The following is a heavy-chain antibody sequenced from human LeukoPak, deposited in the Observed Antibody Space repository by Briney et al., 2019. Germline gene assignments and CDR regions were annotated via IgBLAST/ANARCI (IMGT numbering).Heavy chain of an antibody. V-gene: IGHV1-2*02. CDR3: ARVYCSSTSCSPGNFDY. D-gene: IGHD2-2*01. J-gene: IGHJ4*02. CDR1: GYTFTGYY. CDR2: INPNSGGT. Sequence: ASVKVSCKASGYTFTGYYMHWVRQAPGQGLEWMGWINPNSGGTNYAQKFQGRVTMTRDTSISTAYMELSRLRSDDTAVYYCARVYCSSTSCSPGNFDYWGQGTLVTVSS.